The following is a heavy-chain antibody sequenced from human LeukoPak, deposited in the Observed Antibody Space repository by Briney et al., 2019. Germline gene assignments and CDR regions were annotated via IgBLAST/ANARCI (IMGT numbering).Heavy chain of an antibody. D-gene: IGHD6-19*01. CDR2: MNPNSGNT. CDR1: GYTFTSYD. V-gene: IGHV1-8*02. Sequence: ASVKVSCKASGYTFTSYDFNWVRQATGQGLEWMGWMNPNSGNTGYAQKFQGRVNMTSNTSISTAYMELSSLRSEDTAVYYCASMHRQWLLGQFSSDAFDIWGQGTKVTVSS. J-gene: IGHJ3*02. CDR3: ASMHRQWLLGQFSSDAFDI.